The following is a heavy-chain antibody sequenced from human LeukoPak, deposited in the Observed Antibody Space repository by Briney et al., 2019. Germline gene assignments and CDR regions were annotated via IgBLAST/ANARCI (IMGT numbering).Heavy chain of an antibody. CDR1: GYSFTSYW. D-gene: IGHD3-9*01. CDR2: IYPGDSDT. CDR3: ARSREYFDWLLSDNLFDP. Sequence: GESLKISCKGSGYSFTSYWIGWVRQMPGKGLEWMGIIYPGDSDTRYSPSFQGQVTISADKSISTAYLQWSSMKASDTAMYDCARSREYFDWLLSDNLFDPWGQGTLVTVSS. V-gene: IGHV5-51*03. J-gene: IGHJ5*02.